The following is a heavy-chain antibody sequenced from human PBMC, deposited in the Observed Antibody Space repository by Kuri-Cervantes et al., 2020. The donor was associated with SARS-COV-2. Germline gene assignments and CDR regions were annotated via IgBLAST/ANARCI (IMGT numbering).Heavy chain of an antibody. D-gene: IGHD1-7*01. CDR2: INGYGDRT. CDR3: AKDMRGTRTYFDY. CDR1: GFTFSNYA. V-gene: IGHV3-23*01. J-gene: IGHJ4*02. Sequence: GESLKISCAAAGFTFSNYAASWVRQAPGKGLEWVSYINGYGDRTHYVDSVKGRLTISRDNSKNTLYLQMNSLRAEDTAVYYCAKDMRGTRTYFDYWGQGTLVTVSS.